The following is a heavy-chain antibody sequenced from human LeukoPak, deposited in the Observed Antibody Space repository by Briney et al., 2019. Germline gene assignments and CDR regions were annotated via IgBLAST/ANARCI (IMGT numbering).Heavy chain of an antibody. CDR2: IYYSGST. Sequence: PSETLSLTCTVSGGSISSSSYYWGWIRQPPGKGLEWIGSIYYSGSTYYNPSLKSRVTISVDTSKNQFSLKLSSVTAADTAVYYCARQGSSWPIYYYYYMDVWGKGTTVTVSS. V-gene: IGHV4-39*01. CDR1: GGSISSSSYY. D-gene: IGHD6-13*01. J-gene: IGHJ6*03. CDR3: ARQGSSWPIYYYYYMDV.